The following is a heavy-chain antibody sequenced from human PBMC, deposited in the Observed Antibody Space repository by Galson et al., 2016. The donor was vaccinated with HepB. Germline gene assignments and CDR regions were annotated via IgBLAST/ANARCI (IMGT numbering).Heavy chain of an antibody. Sequence: TLSLTCNVSGVSISTGAYYWSWVRQHPGKGLEWIGYISYSGITYYNPTLKSRVSISVDTSKNHFSLKLTSVTAADTAVYFCATDFDRGFSYGNYWGQGTLVAVSS. J-gene: IGHJ4*02. V-gene: IGHV4-31*03. CDR1: GVSISTGAYY. D-gene: IGHD5-18*01. CDR2: ISYSGIT. CDR3: ATDFDRGFSYGNY.